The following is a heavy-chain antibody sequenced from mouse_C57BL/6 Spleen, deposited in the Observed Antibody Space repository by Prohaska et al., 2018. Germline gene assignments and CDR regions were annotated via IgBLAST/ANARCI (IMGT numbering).Heavy chain of an antibody. CDR3: ATGTDFDY. CDR2: IDPSDSET. D-gene: IGHD4-1*01. V-gene: IGHV1-52*01. CDR1: GHTFTSYW. J-gene: IGHJ2*01. Sequence: QVQLQQPGAELMRPGSSVKLSCKASGHTFTSYWMHWVKQRPIQGLEWIGNIDPSDSETHYTQKFKDKATLTVDKSSSTAYMQLSRLTSEDSAVYYCATGTDFDYWGQGTTLTVYS.